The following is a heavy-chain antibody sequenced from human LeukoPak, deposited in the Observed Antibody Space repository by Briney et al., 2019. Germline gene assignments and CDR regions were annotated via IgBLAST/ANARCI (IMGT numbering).Heavy chain of an antibody. V-gene: IGHV3-30*02. Sequence: PGGSLRLSCAASGFTFSSYGMHWVRQAPGKGLEWVAFIRYDGSNKYYADSVKGRFTISRDNSKNTLYLQMNSLRAEGTAVYYCAKGQAPYYYDSSGYYIFDYWGQGTLVTVSS. D-gene: IGHD3-22*01. CDR1: GFTFSSYG. CDR3: AKGQAPYYYDSSGYYIFDY. J-gene: IGHJ4*02. CDR2: IRYDGSNK.